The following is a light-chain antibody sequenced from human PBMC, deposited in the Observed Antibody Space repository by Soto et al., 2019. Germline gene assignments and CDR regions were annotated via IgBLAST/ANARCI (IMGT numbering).Light chain of an antibody. CDR2: DAS. Sequence: DIQMTQSPSSLFASVGDRFPITCQATQDINIYLNWYQQKPGKAPNLLIYDASNLEMGVPSRFSGSGSGTHFTFTISSLQTEDSGTDYCQQYDILPITFGRGTRLEIK. J-gene: IGKJ5*01. CDR1: QDINIY. V-gene: IGKV1-33*01. CDR3: QQYDILPIT.